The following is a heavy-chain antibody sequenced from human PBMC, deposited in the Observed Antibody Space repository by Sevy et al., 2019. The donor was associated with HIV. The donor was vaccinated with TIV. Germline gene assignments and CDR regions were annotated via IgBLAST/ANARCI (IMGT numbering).Heavy chain of an antibody. CDR1: GGSVSSGSYY. CDR3: AGDKGTGYSSSPAGGYYYYGMDV. Sequence: SETLSLTCTVSGGSVSSGSYYWSWIRQPPGKGLEWIGYIYYSGSTNYNPSLKSRVTISVDTSKNQFSLKLSSVTAADTAVYYCAGDKGTGYSSSPAGGYYYYGMDVWGQGTTVTVSS. D-gene: IGHD6-6*01. J-gene: IGHJ6*02. V-gene: IGHV4-61*01. CDR2: IYYSGST.